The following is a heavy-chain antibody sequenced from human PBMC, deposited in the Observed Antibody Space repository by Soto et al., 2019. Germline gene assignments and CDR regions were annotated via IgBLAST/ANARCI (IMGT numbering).Heavy chain of an antibody. J-gene: IGHJ6*02. CDR3: AKEFAGYSGSYFGYYYGMDV. CDR1: SSYG. D-gene: IGHD1-26*01. V-gene: IGHV3-30*18. CDR2: ISYDGSNK. Sequence: SSYGMHWVRQAPGKGLEWVAVISYDGSNKYYADSVKGRFTISRDNSKNTLYLQMNSLRAEDTAVYYCAKEFAGYSGSYFGYYYGMDVWGQGTTVTVSS.